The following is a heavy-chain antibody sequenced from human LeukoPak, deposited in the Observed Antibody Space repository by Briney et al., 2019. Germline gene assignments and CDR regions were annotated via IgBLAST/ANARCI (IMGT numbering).Heavy chain of an antibody. J-gene: IGHJ6*02. CDR2: ISGSGNII. CDR3: ARPRSDLYGMDV. CDR1: EFIFSSYE. Sequence: GGSLRLSCIASEFIFSSYEMNWVRQAPGKGLEWVSYISGSGNIIYYADSVKGRFAISRDNAKNSLYLQMNSLRVEDTAVYYCARPRSDLYGMDVWGQGTTVTVSS. V-gene: IGHV3-48*03.